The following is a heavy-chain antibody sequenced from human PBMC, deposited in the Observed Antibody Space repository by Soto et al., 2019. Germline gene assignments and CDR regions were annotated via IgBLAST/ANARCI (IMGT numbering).Heavy chain of an antibody. CDR1: GYPFTSYV. Sequence: ASLKVSCKSSGYPFTSYVISWVRQAPGQGLEWMGWISAYNGNTNYAQKLQGRVTMTTDTSTSTAYMELRSLRSDDTAVYYCARVRYYDSVWGSYRSRYSFDYWGQGTLVTVSS. J-gene: IGHJ4*02. V-gene: IGHV1-18*01. D-gene: IGHD3-16*02. CDR2: ISAYNGNT. CDR3: ARVRYYDSVWGSYRSRYSFDY.